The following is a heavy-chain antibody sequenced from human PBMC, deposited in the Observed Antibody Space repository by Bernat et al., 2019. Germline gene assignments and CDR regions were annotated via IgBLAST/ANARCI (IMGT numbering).Heavy chain of an antibody. CDR2: ISYDGSNK. CDR3: ARGNSISHHHYGMDV. D-gene: IGHD3-3*02. CDR1: GFTFSSYG. V-gene: IGHV3-30*03. Sequence: QVQLVESGGGVVQPGRSLRLSCAASGFTFSSYGMHWVRQAPGKGLEWVAVISYDGSNKYYADSVKGRFTISRDNSKNTLYLQMNSLRGEDTAVYYCARGNSISHHHYGMDVWGQGTTVTVSS. J-gene: IGHJ6*02.